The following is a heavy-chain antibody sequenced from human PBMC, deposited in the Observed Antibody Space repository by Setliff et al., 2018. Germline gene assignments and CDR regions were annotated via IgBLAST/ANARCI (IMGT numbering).Heavy chain of an antibody. CDR1: GFSFSDYL. CDR3: ARDTLALKDITLFDY. V-gene: IGHV1-2*02. D-gene: IGHD5-12*01. Sequence: VSCKASGFSFSDYLMNWMRQTPDQRLEWMGRINLNTGNIFYAQEFQGRVTLTRDASISTAYMELTGLRYDDTAIYYCARDTLALKDITLFDYWGQGTLVTVSS. CDR2: INLNTGNI. J-gene: IGHJ4*02.